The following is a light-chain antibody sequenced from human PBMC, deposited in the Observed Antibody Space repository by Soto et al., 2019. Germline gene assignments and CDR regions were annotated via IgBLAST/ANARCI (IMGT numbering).Light chain of an antibody. Sequence: EMVMTKSPATLSVSPGERATLSCRASQSVSSNLAWYQQKPGQAPRLLIYGASTRATGIPARFSGSGSGTEFTLTISSLQPDDVATYYCQQYYTYLSFGQGTKV. V-gene: IGKV3-15*01. CDR1: QSVSSN. CDR2: GAS. J-gene: IGKJ1*01. CDR3: QQYYTYLS.